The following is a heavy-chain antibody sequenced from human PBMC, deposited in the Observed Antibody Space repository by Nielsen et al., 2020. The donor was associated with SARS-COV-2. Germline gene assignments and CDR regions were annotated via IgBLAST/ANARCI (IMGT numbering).Heavy chain of an antibody. D-gene: IGHD3-3*01. V-gene: IGHV4-61*01. J-gene: IGHJ6*02. CDR3: ARLPFLERLFPGYYGMDV. Sequence: SETLSLTCTVSGGSVSSGTYSWSWIRQSPGKGLEWIGYIHYSGSPNYNPSLKSRVTISVDTSKNRFSLKMTSVTATDTAVYYCARLPFLERLFPGYYGMDVWGQGTTVTVS. CDR2: IHYSGSP. CDR1: GGSVSSGTYS.